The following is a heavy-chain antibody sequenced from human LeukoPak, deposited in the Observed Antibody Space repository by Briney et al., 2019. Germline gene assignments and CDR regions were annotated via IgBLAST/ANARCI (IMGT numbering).Heavy chain of an antibody. CDR2: IYYSGTT. J-gene: IGHJ4*02. V-gene: IGHV4-59*06. CDR3: ASYYDSSGPTFDY. Sequence: SETLSLTCTVSGGSISTYYWSWIRQPPGKGLEWIGHIYYSGTTYYNPSLKSRVTISVDTSKNQFSLKLSSVTAADTAVYYCASYYDSSGPTFDYWGQGTPVTVSS. D-gene: IGHD3-22*01. CDR1: GGSISTYY.